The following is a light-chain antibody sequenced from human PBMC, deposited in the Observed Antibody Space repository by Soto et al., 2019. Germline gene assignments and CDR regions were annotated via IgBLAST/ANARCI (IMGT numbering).Light chain of an antibody. Sequence: VLTQSPGTVSLSPGESATLSCRASQSIGKSYLAWFQHKPGQAPRLLIYGASARATGIPARFSGSGSGTEFTLTISSLQSEDFAVYYCHQYNNWWTFGQGTKVEIK. CDR2: GAS. CDR1: QSIGKSY. V-gene: IGKV3D-15*01. CDR3: HQYNNWWT. J-gene: IGKJ1*01.